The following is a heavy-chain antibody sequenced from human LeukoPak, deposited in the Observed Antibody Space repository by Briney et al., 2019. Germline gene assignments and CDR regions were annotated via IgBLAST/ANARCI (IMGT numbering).Heavy chain of an antibody. D-gene: IGHD5-24*01. CDR1: GFTFDDYT. Sequence: GGSLRLSCAASGFTFDDYTMHWVRQAPGKGLEWVSLISWDGGSTYYADSVKGRFTISRDNSKNSLYLQMNSLRTEDTALYYCAKAGMATTLSYFYYYYMDVWGKGTTVTVSS. J-gene: IGHJ6*03. V-gene: IGHV3-43*01. CDR2: ISWDGGST. CDR3: AKAGMATTLSYFYYYYMDV.